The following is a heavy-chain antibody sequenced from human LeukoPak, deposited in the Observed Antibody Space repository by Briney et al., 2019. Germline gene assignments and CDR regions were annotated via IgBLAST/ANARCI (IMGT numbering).Heavy chain of an antibody. D-gene: IGHD1-1*01. Sequence: PSETLSLTCTVSGDSISSDNYYWNWIRQPPGKGLEWIGYIYYSGSTYYNPSLKSRITISVDTSKNQFSLQLSSVTPEDTAVYYCTRDGIRVLDYWARESWSPSPQ. V-gene: IGHV4-30-4*02. CDR1: GDSISSDNYY. J-gene: IGHJ4*02. CDR2: IYYSGST. CDR3: TRDGIRVLDY.